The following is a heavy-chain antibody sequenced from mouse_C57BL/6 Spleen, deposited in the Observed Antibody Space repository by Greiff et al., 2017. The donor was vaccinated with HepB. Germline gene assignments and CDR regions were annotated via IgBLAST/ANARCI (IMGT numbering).Heavy chain of an antibody. Sequence: EVQRVESGGGLVKPGGSLKLSCAASGFTFSSYAMSWVRQTPEKRLEWVATISDGGSYTYYPDNVKGRFTISRDNAKNNLYLQMSHLKSEDTAMYYCARAYGSSNYFDYWGQGTTLTVSS. CDR2: ISDGGSYT. CDR1: GFTFSSYA. D-gene: IGHD1-1*01. CDR3: ARAYGSSNYFDY. V-gene: IGHV5-4*01. J-gene: IGHJ2*01.